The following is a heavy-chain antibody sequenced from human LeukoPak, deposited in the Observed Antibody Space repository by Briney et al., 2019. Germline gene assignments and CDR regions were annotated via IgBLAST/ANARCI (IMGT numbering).Heavy chain of an antibody. CDR3: AREHDALQLRFRFDP. D-gene: IGHD3-16*01. CDR2: INPKSGGT. CDR1: GYTFTGCY. J-gene: IGHJ5*02. Sequence: ASVKLSCKASGYTFTGCYMHWVRQAPAQGIEWMGWINPKSGGTKYAQKLQGRVTMTRDTSIIAAYMELSRLRSDDTAVYYCAREHDALQLRFRFDPWGQGTLVTVSS. V-gene: IGHV1-2*02.